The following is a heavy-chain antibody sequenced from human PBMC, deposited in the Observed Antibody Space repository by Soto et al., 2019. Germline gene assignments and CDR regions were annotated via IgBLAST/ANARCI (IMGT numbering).Heavy chain of an antibody. CDR3: ARSQDSSGYWNNCFDP. Sequence: ASVKVSCKASGGTFSTYTMTWVRQAPGQGLEWMGGIIPLFGTANYAQKFQGRVTITADESTSSVYMELSSLRSEDTAVYYCARSQDSSGYWNNCFDPWGQGTLVTVSS. CDR2: IIPLFGTA. CDR1: GGTFSTYT. J-gene: IGHJ5*02. V-gene: IGHV1-69*13. D-gene: IGHD3-22*01.